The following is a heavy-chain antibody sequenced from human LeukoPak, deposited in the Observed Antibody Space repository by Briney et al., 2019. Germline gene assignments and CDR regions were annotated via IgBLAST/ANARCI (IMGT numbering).Heavy chain of an antibody. CDR2: ISSSSSYI. V-gene: IGHV3-21*01. J-gene: IGHJ6*03. CDR1: GFTFSSYS. D-gene: IGHD1-26*01. Sequence: KPGGPLRLSCAASGFTFSSYSMNWVRQAPGKGLEWVSSISSSSSYIYYADSVKGRFTISRDNAKNSLYLQMNSLRAEDTAVYYCARDNSWELVDYYYYYYMDVWGKGTTVTVSS. CDR3: ARDNSWELVDYYYYYYMDV.